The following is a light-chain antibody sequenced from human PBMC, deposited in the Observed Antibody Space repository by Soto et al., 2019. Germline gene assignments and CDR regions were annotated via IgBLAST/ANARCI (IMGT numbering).Light chain of an antibody. CDR3: QQYGSSPWT. CDR1: QSVSNSY. Sequence: EIVLTQSPGTLSLSPGERATLSCRASQSVSNSYIAWYQRKPGQAPRLLIYGASSRATGIPDRFSGSGSGTVFTLTISRLEPEDFAVYYCQQYGSSPWTFGQGTKVEIK. CDR2: GAS. V-gene: IGKV3-20*01. J-gene: IGKJ1*01.